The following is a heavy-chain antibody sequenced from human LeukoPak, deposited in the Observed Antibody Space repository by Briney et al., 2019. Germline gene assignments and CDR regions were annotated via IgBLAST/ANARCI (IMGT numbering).Heavy chain of an antibody. CDR3: ARENSGPDAFDI. J-gene: IGHJ3*02. CDR1: GFTVSSNY. CDR2: IYSGGST. D-gene: IGHD1-26*01. Sequence: GGSLRLSCAASGFTVSSNYMSWVRQAPGKGLEWVSVIYSGGSTYYADSVKGRFTISRDNSKNMLYLQMNSLRAEDTAVYYCARENSGPDAFDIWGQGTMVTVSS. V-gene: IGHV3-53*01.